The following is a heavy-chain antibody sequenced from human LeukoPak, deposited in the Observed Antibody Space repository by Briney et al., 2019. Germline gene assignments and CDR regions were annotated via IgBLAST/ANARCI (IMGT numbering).Heavy chain of an antibody. V-gene: IGHV3-30-3*01. Sequence: PGGSLRLSCATSGFTFSSYAMHWVRQAPGKGLEWVAVISYDGSNKYYADSVKGRFTISRDNSKNTLYLQMNSLRAEDTAVYYCARDTFPTWYNYVRGTYYYYMDVWGKGTTVTVSS. D-gene: IGHD1-20*01. CDR3: ARDTFPTWYNYVRGTYYYYMDV. CDR1: GFTFSSYA. J-gene: IGHJ6*03. CDR2: ISYDGSNK.